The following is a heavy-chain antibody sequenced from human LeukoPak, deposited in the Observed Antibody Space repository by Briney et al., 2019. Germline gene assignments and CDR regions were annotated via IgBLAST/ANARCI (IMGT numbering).Heavy chain of an antibody. Sequence: PGGSLRLSCAASGFIFDRYVMSWVRQAPGKGLEWVSGISGNGGTTYYPDSVKGRFTISRDNAKNSLYLQMNSLRAEDTAVYYCARGGNLENWGGGTLVTVSS. CDR2: ISGNGGTT. D-gene: IGHD1-14*01. CDR1: GFIFDRYV. J-gene: IGHJ4*02. CDR3: ARGGNLEN. V-gene: IGHV3-23*01.